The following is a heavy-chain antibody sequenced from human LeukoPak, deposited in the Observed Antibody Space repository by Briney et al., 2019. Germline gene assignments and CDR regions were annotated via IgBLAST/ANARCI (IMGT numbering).Heavy chain of an antibody. CDR2: IYHSGST. Sequence: SGTLSPTCAVSGGSISSSNWWSWVRQPPGKGLEWIGEIYHSGSTNYNPSLKSRVTISVDKSKNQFSLKLSSVTAADTAVYYCARDRRPPYSGYNYFDYWGQGTLVTVSS. J-gene: IGHJ4*02. D-gene: IGHD5-12*01. CDR1: GGSISSSNW. V-gene: IGHV4-4*02. CDR3: ARDRRPPYSGYNYFDY.